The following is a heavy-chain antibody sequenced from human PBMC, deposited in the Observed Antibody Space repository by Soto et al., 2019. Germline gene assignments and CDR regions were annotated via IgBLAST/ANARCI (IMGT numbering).Heavy chain of an antibody. J-gene: IGHJ4*02. CDR1: GFTFTRYS. CDR2: ISSTTNYI. Sequence: GGSLRLSCAASGFTFTRYSMNWVRQAPGKGLEWVSSISSTTNYIYYGDSMKGRFTISRDNAKNSLYLEMNSLRAEDTAVYYCARETEDLTSNFDYWGQGTLVTVSS. CDR3: ARETEDLTSNFDY. V-gene: IGHV3-21*06.